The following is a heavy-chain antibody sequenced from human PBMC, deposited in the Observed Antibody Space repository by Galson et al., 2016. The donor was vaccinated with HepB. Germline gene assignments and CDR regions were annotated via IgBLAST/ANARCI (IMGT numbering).Heavy chain of an antibody. J-gene: IGHJ3*02. D-gene: IGHD6-13*01. V-gene: IGHV3-21*04. Sequence: SLRLSCAASGITFSRYAMNWVRQAPGKGLEWVSTITDSGGSTYLADSVKGRFTISRDNAKNSLYLQMNSLRAEDTAVYYCARDGSSRSSPNGFDIWGQGTMVTASS. CDR2: ITDSGGST. CDR1: GITFSRYA. CDR3: ARDGSSRSSPNGFDI.